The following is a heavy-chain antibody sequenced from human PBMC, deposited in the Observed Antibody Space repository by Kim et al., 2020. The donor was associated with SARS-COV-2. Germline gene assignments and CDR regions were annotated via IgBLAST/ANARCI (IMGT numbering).Heavy chain of an antibody. CDR1: GFTFSSYA. CDR3: AKGLWFGELQFGWFDP. CDR2: ISGSGGST. V-gene: IGHV3-23*01. Sequence: GGSLRLSCAASGFTFSSYAMSWVRQAPGKGLEWVSAISGSGGSTYYADSVKGRFTISRDNSKNTLYLQMNSLRAEDTAVYYCAKGLWFGELQFGWFDPWGQGTLVTVSS. J-gene: IGHJ5*02. D-gene: IGHD3-10*01.